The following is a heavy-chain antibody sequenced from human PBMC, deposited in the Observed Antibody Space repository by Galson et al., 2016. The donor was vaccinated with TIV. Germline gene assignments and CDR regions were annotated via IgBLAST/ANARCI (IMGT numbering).Heavy chain of an antibody. J-gene: IGHJ6*02. CDR1: GGTFSSFV. Sequence: SVKASCKASGGTFSSFVFNWVRQAPGQGLEWMGGIIPLFDTSNFAQKFQGRVTFTADESTGTAYMELSSLRSEDTAVYYCATDRNTAMDTYYYYYGVDVWGQGTTVTVSS. CDR3: ATDRNTAMDTYYYYYGVDV. V-gene: IGHV1-69*13. D-gene: IGHD5-18*01. CDR2: IIPLFDTS.